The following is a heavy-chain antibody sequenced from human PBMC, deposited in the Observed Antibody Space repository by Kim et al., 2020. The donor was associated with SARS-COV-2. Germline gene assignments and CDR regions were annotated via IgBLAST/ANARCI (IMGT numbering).Heavy chain of an antibody. CDR2: IYPGDSDT. V-gene: IGHV5-51*01. J-gene: IGHJ4*02. Sequence: GESLKISCKGSGYSFTSYWIAWVRQMPGKRLEWMGIIYPGDSDTRYSPSFQGQVTISADKSISTAYLQWSSLKASDTAMYHCATMGYYDSSGYFNFSPFDYWGQGTLVTVSS. CDR3: ATMGYYDSSGYFNFSPFDY. D-gene: IGHD3-22*01. CDR1: GYSFTSYW.